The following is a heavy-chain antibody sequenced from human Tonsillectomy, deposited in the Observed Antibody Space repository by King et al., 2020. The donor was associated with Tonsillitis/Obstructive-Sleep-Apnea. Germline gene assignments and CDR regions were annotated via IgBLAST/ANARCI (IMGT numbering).Heavy chain of an antibody. CDR2: ISAYNGDT. J-gene: IGHJ2*01. Sequence: VQLVESGAEVKKPGASVKVSCKASGYTFTSYGISWVRQAPGQGLEWMGWISAYNGDTHSAQKLQGRVTMTTHTSASTAYMELRSLRSDDTAVYYCARVDGSSGYSDWSFDLWGRGTLVTVSS. CDR1: GYTFTSYG. V-gene: IGHV1-18*01. CDR3: ARVDGSSGYSDWSFDL. D-gene: IGHD3-22*01.